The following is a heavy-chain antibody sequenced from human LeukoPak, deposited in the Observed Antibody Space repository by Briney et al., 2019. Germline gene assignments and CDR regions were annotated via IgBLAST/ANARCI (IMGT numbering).Heavy chain of an antibody. Sequence: PGGSLRLSCAASGFTVSSNYMSWVRQAPGKGLEWVSVIYSGGSTYYADFVKGRFTISRDNSKNTLYLQMNSLRAEDTAVYYCARDALYSGGFDYWGQGTLVTVSS. V-gene: IGHV3-66*01. CDR2: IYSGGST. CDR1: GFTVSSNY. D-gene: IGHD3-10*01. J-gene: IGHJ4*02. CDR3: ARDALYSGGFDY.